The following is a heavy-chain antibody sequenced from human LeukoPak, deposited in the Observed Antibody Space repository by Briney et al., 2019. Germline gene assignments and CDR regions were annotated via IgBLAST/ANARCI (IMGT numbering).Heavy chain of an antibody. D-gene: IGHD5-18*01. V-gene: IGHV3-64*01. CDR3: ATASRAMALDY. J-gene: IGHJ4*02. Sequence: EGSLRLSCAASGFTFSSYAMHWVRQAPGKGLEYVSAISSNGGSTYYANSVKGRFTISRDNSKNTLYLQMGSLRAEDMAVYYCATASRAMALDYWGQGTLVTVSS. CDR2: ISSNGGST. CDR1: GFTFSSYA.